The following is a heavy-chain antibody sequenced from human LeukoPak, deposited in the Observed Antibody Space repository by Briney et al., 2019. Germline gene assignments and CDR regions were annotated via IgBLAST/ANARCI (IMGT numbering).Heavy chain of an antibody. Sequence: ASVTVSCKASGYTFTGYYMHWVRQAPGQGREWMGWINPNSGGTNYAQKFQGTVTMTRDTSISTAYMELSRLRSDDTAVYYCARDLYCSSTSCYNWFDPWGQGTLVTVSS. CDR3: ARDLYCSSTSCYNWFDP. J-gene: IGHJ5*02. D-gene: IGHD2-2*01. V-gene: IGHV1-2*02. CDR1: GYTFTGYY. CDR2: INPNSGGT.